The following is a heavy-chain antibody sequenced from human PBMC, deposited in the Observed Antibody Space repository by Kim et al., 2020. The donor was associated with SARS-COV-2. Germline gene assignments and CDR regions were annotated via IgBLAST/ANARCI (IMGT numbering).Heavy chain of an antibody. Sequence: SVKCPITISRENAKNSLYLQMNSLRAEDTAVYYCARAQGKASYYYYGMDVWGQGTTVTVSS. J-gene: IGHJ6*02. V-gene: IGHV3-48*01. D-gene: IGHD6-13*01. CDR3: ARAQGKASYYYYGMDV.